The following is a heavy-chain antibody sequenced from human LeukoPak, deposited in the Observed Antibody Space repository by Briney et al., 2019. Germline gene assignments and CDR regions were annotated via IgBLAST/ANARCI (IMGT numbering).Heavy chain of an antibody. J-gene: IGHJ4*02. D-gene: IGHD2-2*01. CDR3: ARGYQRPDY. V-gene: IGHV3-21*01. CDR2: ISSSSSNI. CDR1: GFTFSTYT. Sequence: PGGSLRLSCAACGFTFSTYTMNWVRQAPGKGLEWVSSISSSSSNIYYADSVKGRFTISRDNAMNSVYLQMNSLRVEDTAVYYCARGYQRPDYWGQGTLITVSS.